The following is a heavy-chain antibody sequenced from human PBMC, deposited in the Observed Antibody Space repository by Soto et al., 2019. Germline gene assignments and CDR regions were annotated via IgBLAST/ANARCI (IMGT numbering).Heavy chain of an antibody. V-gene: IGHV3-7*05. CDR3: ARGGYILTGNFDY. CDR2: IKQDGSEK. J-gene: IGHJ4*02. Sequence: PGGSLRLSCAASGFTFSSYWMSWVRQAPGKGLEWVANIKQDGSEKYYVDSVKGRFTISRDNAKNSLYLQMNSLRAEDTAVYYCARGGYILTGNFDYWGQGTLVTVSS. CDR1: GFTFSSYW. D-gene: IGHD3-9*01.